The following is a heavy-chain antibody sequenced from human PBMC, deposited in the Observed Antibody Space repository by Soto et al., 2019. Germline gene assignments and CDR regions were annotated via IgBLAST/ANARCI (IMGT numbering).Heavy chain of an antibody. D-gene: IGHD6-13*01. Sequence: ASVKVSCKASGYTFTSYYMHWERQAHGQGLEWMGIINPSGGSTSYAHKFLGRVTMARDTSTSTFYMELSSLRSEDTAVYYGAREKYSSSWYCFDPWGQGTGVTAAS. CDR1: GYTFTSYY. CDR2: INPSGGST. CDR3: AREKYSSSWYCFDP. V-gene: IGHV1-46*01. J-gene: IGHJ5*02.